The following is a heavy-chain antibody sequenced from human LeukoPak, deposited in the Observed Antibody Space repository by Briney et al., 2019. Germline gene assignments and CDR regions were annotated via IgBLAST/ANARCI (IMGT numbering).Heavy chain of an antibody. CDR3: ARETDSTLFDY. D-gene: IGHD2-2*01. Sequence: PGGSLRLSCAASGFTLSDYGMQWVRQAPGKGLEWVAVISYDGSATHYADSVKGRFTVSRDNAKNSLYLQMNSLRAEDTAVYFCARETDSTLFDYWGQGTLVTVSS. CDR1: GFTLSDYG. V-gene: IGHV3-30*03. CDR2: ISYDGSAT. J-gene: IGHJ4*02.